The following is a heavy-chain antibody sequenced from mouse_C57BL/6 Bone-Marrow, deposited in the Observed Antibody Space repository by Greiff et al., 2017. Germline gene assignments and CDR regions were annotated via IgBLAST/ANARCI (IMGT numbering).Heavy chain of an antibody. CDR3: ARQRSTGGYAMDY. V-gene: IGHV5-9*01. CDR2: ISGGGGNT. D-gene: IGHD1-1*01. Sequence: DVMLVESGGGLVKPGGSLKLSCAASGFTFSSYTMSWVRQTPEQRLEWVATISGGGGNTYYPDSVKGRFTISRDNAKNTLYLQMSSLRSEETALDYCARQRSTGGYAMDYWGQGTSVTVSS. J-gene: IGHJ4*01. CDR1: GFTFSSYT.